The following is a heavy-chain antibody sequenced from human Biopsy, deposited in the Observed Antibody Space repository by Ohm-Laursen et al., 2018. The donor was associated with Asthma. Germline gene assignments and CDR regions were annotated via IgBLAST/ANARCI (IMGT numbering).Heavy chain of an antibody. CDR1: GGSFSSNY. V-gene: IGHV4-39*01. J-gene: IGHJ4*02. CDR3: VRHQYSSSWSTFDY. Sequence: GTLSLTCPVYGGSFSSNYWGWIRQPPGKGMEWIGSMYHSGSPYYHPSLKSRATISVDTSKNQLSLKMSSVTAADTAVYFCVRHQYSSSWSTFDYWGQGALVTVSS. CDR2: MYHSGSP. D-gene: IGHD3-22*01.